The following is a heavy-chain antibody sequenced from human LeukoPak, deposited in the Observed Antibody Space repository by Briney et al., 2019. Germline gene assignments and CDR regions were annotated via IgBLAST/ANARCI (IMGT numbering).Heavy chain of an antibody. CDR1: GFSVSDKY. D-gene: IGHD1-26*01. CDR3: AGGQMFTSGGFDN. CDR2: FYTGGDK. J-gene: IGHJ4*02. Sequence: GGSLRLSCAASGFSVSDKYMSWVRQAPGKGLEWVSVFYTGGDKYYADFVKGRFTIPRDNSNNMVFIQMNSLTAEDTALYYCAGGQMFTSGGFDNWGQGTLVTVSS. V-gene: IGHV3-53*01.